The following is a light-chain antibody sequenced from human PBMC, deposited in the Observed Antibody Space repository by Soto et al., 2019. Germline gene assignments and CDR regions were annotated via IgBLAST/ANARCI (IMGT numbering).Light chain of an antibody. CDR1: QSVNSN. V-gene: IGKV3-15*01. CDR2: GAS. J-gene: IGKJ1*01. Sequence: EIVMTQSPGTLSMSPGERATLSCRASQSVNSNLAWYQQKPGQAPSLLIYGASTRATGVPARFSASGSGTEFTLTISSLQSEDFAVYYCQQYNNWPRTFGQGTKVDIK. CDR3: QQYNNWPRT.